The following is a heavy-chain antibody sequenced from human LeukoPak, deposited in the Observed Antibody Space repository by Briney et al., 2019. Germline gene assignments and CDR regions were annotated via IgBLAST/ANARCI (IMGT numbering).Heavy chain of an antibody. Sequence: ASVKVSCKASGYTFTGYYMHWVRQAPRQGLEWMGWINPDSGGTNYAQKFQGRVTMTRDTSISTAYMELSRLRSDDTAVYYCVREGGNAFDIWGQGTMVTVSS. V-gene: IGHV1-2*02. CDR3: VREGGNAFDI. CDR1: GYTFTGYY. D-gene: IGHD2-15*01. J-gene: IGHJ3*02. CDR2: INPDSGGT.